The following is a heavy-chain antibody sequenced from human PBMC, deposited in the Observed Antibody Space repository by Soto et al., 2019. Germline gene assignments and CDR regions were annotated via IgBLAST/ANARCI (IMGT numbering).Heavy chain of an antibody. CDR2: IDLSNSQT. D-gene: IGHD3-16*01. V-gene: IGHV5-10-1*01. J-gene: IGHJ5*02. CDR1: GSRCAGSW. Sequence: GASLKISSKGAGSRCAGSWITWVRPTPGKGLEGMGHIDLSNSQTYYSPPVRGNVTIAVTKPITTVFLQWSSLRASDTSLYYCARQRCDSYTFPNFQYCIDAWVQGTPVTVSS. CDR3: ARQRCDSYTFPNFQYCIDA.